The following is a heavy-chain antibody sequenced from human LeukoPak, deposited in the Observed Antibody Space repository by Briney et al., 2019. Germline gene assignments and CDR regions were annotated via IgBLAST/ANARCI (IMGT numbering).Heavy chain of an antibody. D-gene: IGHD3-16*01. Sequence: GGSLRVSCAASGFTFSSYATTWVRQAPGKGLEWVSAIGARADTSDYADAVRGRFIISRDNSKNTLYLQMNSLRAEDTAVYYCVKRDKGTFDYWGRGTLVTVSS. V-gene: IGHV3-23*01. CDR1: GFTFSSYA. CDR2: IGARADTS. J-gene: IGHJ4*02. CDR3: VKRDKGTFDY.